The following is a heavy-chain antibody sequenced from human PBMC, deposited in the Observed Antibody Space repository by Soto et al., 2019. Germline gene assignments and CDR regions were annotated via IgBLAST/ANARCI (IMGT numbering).Heavy chain of an antibody. Sequence: GGSLRLSCAASGFTFNSYAMSWVRQAPGKGLEWVSAISGSDGSTYYADSVKGRFTISRDNSKNTLYLQMNSLRAEDTAVYYCAKSIEMWNYYGSGSFYAHLDYWGQGTLVTVSS. D-gene: IGHD3-10*01. V-gene: IGHV3-23*01. CDR3: AKSIEMWNYYGSGSFYAHLDY. CDR2: ISGSDGST. CDR1: GFTFNSYA. J-gene: IGHJ4*02.